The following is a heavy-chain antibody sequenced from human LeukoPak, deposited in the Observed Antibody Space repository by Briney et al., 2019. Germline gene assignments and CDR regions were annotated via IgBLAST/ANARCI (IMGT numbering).Heavy chain of an antibody. Sequence: PSETLSLTCTVSGGSISSYYCSWIRQPPGKGLEWIGYIYTSGSTNYNPSLKSRVTISLDTSKNQFSLKLSSVTAADTAVYYCARPYSSGWYGAFDIWGQGTMVTVSS. V-gene: IGHV4-4*08. D-gene: IGHD6-19*01. CDR1: GGSISSYY. CDR2: IYTSGST. CDR3: ARPYSSGWYGAFDI. J-gene: IGHJ3*02.